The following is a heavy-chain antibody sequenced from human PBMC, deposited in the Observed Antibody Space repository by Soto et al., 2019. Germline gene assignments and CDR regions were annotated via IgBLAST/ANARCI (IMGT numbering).Heavy chain of an antibody. Sequence: ASVKVSCKASGYTFTGYYMHWVRQAPGQGLEWMGWIIPNNGGTKYAQKFQDRVTMTRDTSISTAYMELSRLRSDDTAVYYCARGTFDSSGDYFAGWFGPWGQGTLVTVSS. J-gene: IGHJ5*02. CDR1: GYTFTGYY. D-gene: IGHD3-22*01. V-gene: IGHV1-2*02. CDR3: ARGTFDSSGDYFAGWFGP. CDR2: IIPNNGGT.